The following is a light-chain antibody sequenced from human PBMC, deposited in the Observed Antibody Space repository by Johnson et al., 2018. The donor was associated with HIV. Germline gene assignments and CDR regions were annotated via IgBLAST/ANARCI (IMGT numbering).Light chain of an antibody. CDR2: DNN. Sequence: QSVLTQPPSVSAAPGQKVTISCSGSSSNIGNNYVSWYQQLPGTAPKLLIYDNNKRPSGIPDRFSGSQSGTSATLGITGLQTGDEADYYCGTWDSSPSAYVFGTGTKVTVL. CDR3: GTWDSSPSAYV. CDR1: SSNIGNNY. J-gene: IGLJ1*01. V-gene: IGLV1-51*01.